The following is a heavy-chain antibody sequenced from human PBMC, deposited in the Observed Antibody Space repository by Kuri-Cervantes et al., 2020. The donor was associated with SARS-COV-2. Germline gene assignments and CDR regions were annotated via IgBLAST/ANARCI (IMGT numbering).Heavy chain of an antibody. CDR1: GFTFSSYW. D-gene: IGHD6-6*01. CDR2: IKQDGSEK. Sequence: GESLKISCAASGFTFSSYWMSWVRQAPGKGLEWVANIKQDGSEKYYVDSVKGRFTISRDNAKNSLYLQMNSLRAEDTAVYYCARMYSSSSGYYFDYWGQGTLVTDSS. V-gene: IGHV3-7*01. J-gene: IGHJ4*02. CDR3: ARMYSSSSGYYFDY.